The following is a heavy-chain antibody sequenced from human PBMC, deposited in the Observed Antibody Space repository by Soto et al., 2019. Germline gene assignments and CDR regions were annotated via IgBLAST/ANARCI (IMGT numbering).Heavy chain of an antibody. D-gene: IGHD6-13*01. Sequence: GSLRLSCEVSGFNFRSYGMHWVRQAPGKGPEWVASIWGNGNDKFYVDSVKGRFTISRDNSKNTLYLQMNSLRAEDTAVYYCARRGPGTYFDYWGQGTLVTVSS. CDR3: ARRGPGTYFDY. V-gene: IGHV3-33*01. J-gene: IGHJ4*02. CDR1: GFNFRSYG. CDR2: IWGNGNDK.